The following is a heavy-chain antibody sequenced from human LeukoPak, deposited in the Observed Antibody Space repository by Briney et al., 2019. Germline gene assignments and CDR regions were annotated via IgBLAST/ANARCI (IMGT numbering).Heavy chain of an antibody. CDR3: ARGGYCSSTSCYPSKSDY. V-gene: IGHV1-18*01. J-gene: IGHJ4*02. CDR1: GYTFTSYG. Sequence: ASVKVSCKASGYTFTSYGISWVRQAPGQGLEWMGWISAYNGNTNYAQKLQGRATMTTDTSTSTAYMELRSLRSDDTAVYYCARGGYCSSTSCYPSKSDYWGQGTLVTVS. D-gene: IGHD2-2*01. CDR2: ISAYNGNT.